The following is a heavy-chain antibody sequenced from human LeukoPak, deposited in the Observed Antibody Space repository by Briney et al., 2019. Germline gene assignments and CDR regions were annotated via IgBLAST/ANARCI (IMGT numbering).Heavy chain of an antibody. D-gene: IGHD4-11*01. CDR3: ARDRAVTTDYYYYMDV. Sequence: ASVKVSCKASGYTFTTYGITWVRQAPGQGLEWMGIINPSGGSTSYAQKFRGRVTMTRDMSTSTAYMELRSLRSDDTAVYYCARDRAVTTDYYYYMDVWGRGTTVTVSS. J-gene: IGHJ6*03. V-gene: IGHV1-46*01. CDR2: INPSGGST. CDR1: GYTFTTYG.